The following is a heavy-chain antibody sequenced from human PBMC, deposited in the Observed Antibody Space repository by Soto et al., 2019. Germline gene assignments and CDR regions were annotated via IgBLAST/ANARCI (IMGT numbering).Heavy chain of an antibody. V-gene: IGHV3-23*01. Sequence: WGSLLFSCATSVFTFSSYAMNWVRQAPGKGLDWVSAISGSGGSTYYADSVKGRFTISRDNSKNTLYLQMNSLRAEDTSVYYCAKDQSRVRLHWYFDLWGRGTMVTVSS. CDR2: ISGSGGST. CDR1: VFTFSSYA. J-gene: IGHJ2*01. D-gene: IGHD4-17*01. CDR3: AKDQSRVRLHWYFDL.